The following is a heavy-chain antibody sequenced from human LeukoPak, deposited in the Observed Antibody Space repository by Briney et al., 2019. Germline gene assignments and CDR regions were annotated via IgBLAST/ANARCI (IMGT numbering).Heavy chain of an antibody. V-gene: IGHV4-59*08. CDR1: GGSISSSY. CDR3: ARLPTSWFDP. CDR2: IYYSGIT. Sequence: SETLSLTCTVSGGSISSSYWSWIRQPPGKGLEWIGYIYYSGITNYNPSLKTRVTISVDTSKNQFSLKLSSVSAADTAVYYCARLPTSWFDPWGQGTLVTVSS. J-gene: IGHJ5*02.